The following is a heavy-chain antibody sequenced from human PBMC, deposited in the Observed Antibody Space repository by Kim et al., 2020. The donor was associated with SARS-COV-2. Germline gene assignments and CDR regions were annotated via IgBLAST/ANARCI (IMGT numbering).Heavy chain of an antibody. CDR3: SQEANGHGAKVL. J-gene: IGHJ4*02. V-gene: IGHV3-23*01. D-gene: IGHD4-17*01. CDR2: ISGSGTNQ. Sequence: GGSLRLSCEGSGFSFSTYAISWVRQAPGKSLEWVAAISGSGTNQHYADSVTGRFAISRDNSRSLVYLQMDSLRDDDTARYYCSQEANGHGAKVLWGQGT. CDR1: GFSFSTYA.